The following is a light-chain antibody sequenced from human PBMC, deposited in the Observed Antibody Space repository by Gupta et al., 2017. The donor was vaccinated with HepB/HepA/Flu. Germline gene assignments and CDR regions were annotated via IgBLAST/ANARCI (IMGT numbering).Light chain of an antibody. V-gene: IGKV3-11*01. Sequence: EMVLTQSPATLSLSPGESATLSCRASQSVSSYLAWYQQKPGQAPRLLIYDASNRATGIPARFSGGGSETDFTLTISSLEPEDFAVYYCQQRSTWPLTFGGGTKLEIK. CDR2: DAS. CDR3: QQRSTWPLT. J-gene: IGKJ4*01. CDR1: QSVSSY.